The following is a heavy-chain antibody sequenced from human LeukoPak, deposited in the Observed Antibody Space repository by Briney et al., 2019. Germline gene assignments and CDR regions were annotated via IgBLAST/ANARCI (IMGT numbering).Heavy chain of an antibody. J-gene: IGHJ6*03. CDR2: ISSSSSTI. D-gene: IGHD6-19*01. CDR1: GFTFSSYS. CDR3: ARAEYSSGWYPIEYYYYMDV. V-gene: IGHV3-48*01. Sequence: GGSLRLSCAASGFTFSSYSMNWVRQAPGKGLEWVSYISSSSSTIYYADSVKRRFTISRDNAKNSLYLQMNSLRAEDTAVYYCARAEYSSGWYPIEYYYYMDVWGKGTTVTVSS.